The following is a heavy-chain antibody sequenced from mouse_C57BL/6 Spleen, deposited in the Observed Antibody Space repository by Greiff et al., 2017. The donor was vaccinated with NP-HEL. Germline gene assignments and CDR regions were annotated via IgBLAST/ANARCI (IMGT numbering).Heavy chain of an antibody. V-gene: IGHV1-15*01. J-gene: IGHJ2*01. D-gene: IGHD2-5*01. CDR3: TRSLYSNYFDY. Sequence: VQLQQSGAELVRPGASVTLSCKASGYTFTDYEMHWVKQTPVHGLEWIGAIDPETGGTAYNQKFKGKAILTADKSSSTAYMELRSLTSEDSAVYYCTRSLYSNYFDYWGQGTTLTVSS. CDR2: IDPETGGT. CDR1: GYTFTDYE.